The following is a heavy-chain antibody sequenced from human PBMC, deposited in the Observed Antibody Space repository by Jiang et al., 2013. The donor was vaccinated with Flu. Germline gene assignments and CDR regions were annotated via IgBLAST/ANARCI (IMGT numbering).Heavy chain of an antibody. J-gene: IGHJ6*02. D-gene: IGHD6-6*01. CDR3: ARGLRPRIAARPGMDV. V-gene: IGHV1-8*01. Sequence: SCKASGYTFTSYDINWVRQATGQGLEWMGWMNPNSGNTGYAQKFQGRVTMTRNTSISTAYMELSSLRSEDTAVYYCARGLRPRIAARPGMDVWGQGTTVTVSS. CDR2: MNPNSGNT. CDR1: GYTFTSYD.